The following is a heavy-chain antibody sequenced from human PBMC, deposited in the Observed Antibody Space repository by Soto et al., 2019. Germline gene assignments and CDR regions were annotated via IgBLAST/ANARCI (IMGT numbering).Heavy chain of an antibody. V-gene: IGHV3-74*01. CDR1: GFTFSSYS. J-gene: IGHJ4*02. CDR3: ARAEYSNSHLDY. CDR2: FGSDGSTT. Sequence: GGSLRLSCAASGFTFSSYSMHWVRQASGKGLVWVSRFGSDGSTTTYADSVRGRFTISRDNAKNTLYLQMNSLRAEDTAVYYCARAEYSNSHLDYWGQGTLVTVSS. D-gene: IGHD4-4*01.